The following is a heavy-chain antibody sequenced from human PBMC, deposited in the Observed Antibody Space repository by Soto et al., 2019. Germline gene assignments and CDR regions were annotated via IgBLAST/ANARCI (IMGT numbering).Heavy chain of an antibody. Sequence: QVTLKESGPTLVKPTQTLTLTCTVSGLSLRTTGVGVGWVRQPPGKALEWLALLYWDDDKRYSPSLRSRLTSAKDTSEKQVILTMTNTDTVDTATYYCVQSRCGGDCLEIYSSHAYNGLDVWVEGTTVTVSS. J-gene: IGHJ6*04. V-gene: IGHV2-5*02. D-gene: IGHD2-21*02. CDR3: VQSRCGGDCLEIYSSHAYNGLDV. CDR2: LYWDDDK. CDR1: GLSLRTTGVG.